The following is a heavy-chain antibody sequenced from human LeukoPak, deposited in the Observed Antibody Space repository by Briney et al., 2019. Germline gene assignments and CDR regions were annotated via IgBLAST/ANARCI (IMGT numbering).Heavy chain of an antibody. Sequence: PSETLSLTCAVYGGSFSGYYWSWIRQPPGKGLEWIGEINHSGSTNYNPSLKSRVTISVDTSKNQFSLKLSSVTAADTAVYYCARDPGIRFDFWSGYTNYYYMDVWGKGTTVTVSS. CDR1: GGSFSGYY. J-gene: IGHJ6*03. D-gene: IGHD3-3*01. CDR3: ARDPGIRFDFWSGYTNYYYMDV. V-gene: IGHV4-34*01. CDR2: INHSGST.